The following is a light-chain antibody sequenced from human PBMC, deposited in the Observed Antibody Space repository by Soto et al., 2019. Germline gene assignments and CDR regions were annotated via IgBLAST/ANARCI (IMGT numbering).Light chain of an antibody. CDR2: DAS. CDR1: QSVSSY. V-gene: IGKV3-11*01. CDR3: QQRSNWPYT. J-gene: IGKJ2*01. Sequence: EIVLTQSPATLSLSPGERATLSCMASQSVSSYLAWYQQKPGQAPRLLIYDASNRATGIPARCSGSGSGTDFTLPISSLEPEDFAVYYCQQRSNWPYTFGQGTKLEIK.